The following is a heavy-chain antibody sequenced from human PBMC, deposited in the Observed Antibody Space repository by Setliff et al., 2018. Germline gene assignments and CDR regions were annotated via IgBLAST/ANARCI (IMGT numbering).Heavy chain of an antibody. V-gene: IGHV4-61*09. J-gene: IGHJ6*03. CDR2: IDPSGNT. Sequence: PSETLSLTCTVSGGSISSGSNYWSWIRQPAGRGLEWIGHIDPSGNTNYHPSLKSRVTISGDTSKNQFSLKLTSVTAADTAVYYCARDRRDYIGAGSSEIDHYYYYYMDVWGKGTTVTVSS. CDR1: GGSISSGSNY. CDR3: ARDRRDYIGAGSSEIDHYYYYYMDV. D-gene: IGHD3-10*01.